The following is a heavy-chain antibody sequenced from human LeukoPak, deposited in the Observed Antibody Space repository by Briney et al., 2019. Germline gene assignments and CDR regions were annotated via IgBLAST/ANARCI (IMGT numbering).Heavy chain of an antibody. CDR1: GNSLIYLS. Sequence: ASVKVSCKVSGNSLIYLSMHWVRQAPGKGLEWMGGFDPEDGETIYAQKFQGRVTMTEDTSTDTAYMELSSLRSEDTAVYYCATSGWGSGYYGFDYWGQGTLVTVSS. D-gene: IGHD3-22*01. CDR3: ATSGWGSGYYGFDY. CDR2: FDPEDGET. V-gene: IGHV1-24*01. J-gene: IGHJ4*02.